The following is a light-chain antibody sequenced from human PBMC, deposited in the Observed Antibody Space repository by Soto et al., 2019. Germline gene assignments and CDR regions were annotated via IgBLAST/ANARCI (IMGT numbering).Light chain of an antibody. J-gene: IGKJ1*01. CDR2: EAS. CDR3: QQYRT. Sequence: ILLTQSPGTLSLSPGERATLSCRASQSVSSSSLAWYQQNPGQAPRLLVYEASSRATGIPDRFSGSGSGTDFTLTISRLEPEDFAVYYCQQYRTFGQGTKVDIK. V-gene: IGKV3-20*01. CDR1: QSVSSSS.